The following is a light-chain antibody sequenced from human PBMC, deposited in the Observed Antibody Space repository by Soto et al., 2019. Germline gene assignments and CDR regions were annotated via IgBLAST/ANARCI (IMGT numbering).Light chain of an antibody. CDR1: QSVRSSS. CDR3: QQYGSSPPYT. Sequence: EIVLTQSPGSLSLSPGERATLSCRASQSVRSSSLAWYQQKPGQAPRLLIYGASTRATGIPDRFRGSGSGTDFTLTISRLEPEDFAVYYCQQYGSSPPYTFGQGTKLEIK. CDR2: GAS. J-gene: IGKJ2*01. V-gene: IGKV3-20*01.